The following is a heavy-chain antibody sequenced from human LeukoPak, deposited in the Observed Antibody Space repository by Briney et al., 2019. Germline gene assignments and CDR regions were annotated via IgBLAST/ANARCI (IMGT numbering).Heavy chain of an antibody. CDR3: AKAPLAYRSSGSYACGMDV. CDR2: ISSDGSNY. Sequence: PGGSLRLSCEASGFTFSTYGMHWVRQAPGEGLEWMAVISSDGSNYYYADSVRGRFTISRDNSKNTLYLQMNSLRVEDTAVYYCAKAPLAYRSSGSYACGMDVWGQGTTVPVSS. J-gene: IGHJ6*02. V-gene: IGHV3-30*18. CDR1: GFTFSTYG. D-gene: IGHD3-10*01.